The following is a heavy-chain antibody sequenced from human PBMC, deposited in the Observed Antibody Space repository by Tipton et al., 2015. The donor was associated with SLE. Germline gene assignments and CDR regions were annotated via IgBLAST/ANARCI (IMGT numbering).Heavy chain of an antibody. CDR3: ARGWAIAARDGVDY. D-gene: IGHD6-6*01. CDR1: GGSFSGYY. Sequence: TLSLTCAVYGGSFSGYYWSWIRQPPGKGLEWIGEINHRGSTNYNPSLKSRVTISVDTSKNQFSLKLSSVTAADTAVYYCARGWAIAARDGVDYWGQGTLVTVSS. J-gene: IGHJ4*02. CDR2: INHRGST. V-gene: IGHV4-34*01.